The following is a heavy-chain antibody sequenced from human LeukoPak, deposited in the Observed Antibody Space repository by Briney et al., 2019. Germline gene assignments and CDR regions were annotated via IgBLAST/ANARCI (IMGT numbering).Heavy chain of an antibody. CDR3: AGTGYSSGWRDY. CDR1: GGSFSGYY. J-gene: IGHJ4*02. Sequence: SETLSLTCAVYGGSFSGYYWNWIRQPPGKGLEWIGEINHSGSTNYNPSLKSRVTISVDTSKNQFSLKLSSVTAADTAVYYCAGTGYSSGWRDYWGQGTLVTVSS. V-gene: IGHV4-34*09. D-gene: IGHD6-19*01. CDR2: INHSGST.